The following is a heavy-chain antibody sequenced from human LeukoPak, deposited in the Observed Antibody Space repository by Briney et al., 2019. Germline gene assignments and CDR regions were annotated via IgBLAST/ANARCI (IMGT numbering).Heavy chain of an antibody. CDR3: ARGPVAEFDY. CDR2: IYYSGST. Sequence: SETLSLTCTVSGGSISSSSYYWGWIRQPPGKGLEWIGSIYYSGSTYYNPSLKGRVTISVDTSKNQFSLKLSSVTAADTAVYYCARGPVAEFDYWGQGTLVTVSS. V-gene: IGHV4-39*07. D-gene: IGHD6-19*01. CDR1: GGSISSSSYY. J-gene: IGHJ4*02.